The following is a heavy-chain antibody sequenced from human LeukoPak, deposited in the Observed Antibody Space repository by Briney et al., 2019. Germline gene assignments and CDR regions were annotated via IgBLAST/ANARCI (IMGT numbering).Heavy chain of an antibody. J-gene: IGHJ4*02. CDR1: GFTFSSYG. CDR3: AKSIATREDY. Sequence: GGSLRLSCAASGFTFSSYGMHWVRQAPGKGLEWVAVIWYDGSNKYYADSVKGRFTISRDNAKNTLYLQMSSLRAEDTAVYYCAKSIATREDYWGQGTLVTVSS. V-gene: IGHV3-33*03. D-gene: IGHD6-6*01. CDR2: IWYDGSNK.